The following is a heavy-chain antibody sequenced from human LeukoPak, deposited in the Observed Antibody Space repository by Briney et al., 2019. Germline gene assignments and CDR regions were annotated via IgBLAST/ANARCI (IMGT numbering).Heavy chain of an antibody. CDR2: INPNSGGT. D-gene: IGHD3-10*01. CDR3: AGITMVRGVTDYYYYYGMDV. J-gene: IGHJ6*02. CDR1: GYTFTGYY. V-gene: IGHV1-2*02. Sequence: ASVKVSCKASGYTFTGYYMHWVRQAPGQGLEWMGWINPNSGGTNYAQKFQGRVTMTRDTSISTAYMELSRLRSDDTAVYYCAGITMVRGVTDYYYYYGMDVWGQGTTVTVSS.